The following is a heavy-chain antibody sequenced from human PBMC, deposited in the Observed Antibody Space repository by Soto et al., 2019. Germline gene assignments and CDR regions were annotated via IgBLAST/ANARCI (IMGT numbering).Heavy chain of an antibody. CDR3: ARGGDGYNFGAVY. D-gene: IGHD2-21*01. V-gene: IGHV1-46*01. CDR1: GYTFINYY. J-gene: IGHJ4*02. CDR2: INPTGGST. Sequence: ASVKVSCKASGYTFINYYIHWVRQAPGHGLEWMAIINPTGGSTNYAQKFQGRLTLTMDTSTTTVYMELSSLTSEDTAIYYCARGGDGYNFGAVYWGQGTPVTVSS.